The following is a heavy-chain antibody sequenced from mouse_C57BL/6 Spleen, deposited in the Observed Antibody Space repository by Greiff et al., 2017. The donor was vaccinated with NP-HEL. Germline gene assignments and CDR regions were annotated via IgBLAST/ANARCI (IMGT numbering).Heavy chain of an antibody. D-gene: IGHD2-5*01. V-gene: IGHV3-6*01. J-gene: IGHJ4*01. CDR3: ARDDYYSNHYYAMDY. CDR1: GYSITSGYY. Sequence: EVQRVESGPGLVKPSQSLSLTCSVTGYSITSGYYWNWIRQFPGNKLEWMGYISYDGSNNYNPSLKNRISITRDTSKNQFFLKLNSVTTEDTATYYCARDDYYSNHYYAMDYWGQGTSVTVSS. CDR2: ISYDGSN.